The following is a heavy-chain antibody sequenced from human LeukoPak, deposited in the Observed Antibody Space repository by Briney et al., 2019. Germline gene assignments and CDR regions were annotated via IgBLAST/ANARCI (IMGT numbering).Heavy chain of an antibody. V-gene: IGHV4-59*03. Sequence: SETLSLTCSVSDGSIRTYYWSWIRQSPGQGLEWIGNIYYRGDIYYNPSLKSRVIISIDTSKNQFSLKVTSLTAADTAVYYCATNKDWAEVDWGQGTLVIVSS. CDR2: IYYRGDI. CDR3: ATNKDWAEVD. J-gene: IGHJ4*02. D-gene: IGHD3/OR15-3a*01. CDR1: DGSIRTYY.